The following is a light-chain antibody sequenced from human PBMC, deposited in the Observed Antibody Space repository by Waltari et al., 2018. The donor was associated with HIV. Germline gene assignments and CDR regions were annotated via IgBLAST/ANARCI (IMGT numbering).Light chain of an antibody. CDR3: QVWETIGDHRV. Sequence: SFELTQSPSVSVAPGQTARITCGGYNIGSKTVHWYQQKPGQAPVLVVYDDSVRPSGIPERFSGSNSGNTATLTISRVEAGDEAGYYCQVWETIGDHRVFGGGTTLTVL. V-gene: IGLV3-21*02. J-gene: IGLJ3*02. CDR1: NIGSKT. CDR2: DDS.